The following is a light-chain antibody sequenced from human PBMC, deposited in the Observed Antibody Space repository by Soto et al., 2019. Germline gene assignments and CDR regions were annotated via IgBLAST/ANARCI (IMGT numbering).Light chain of an antibody. J-gene: IGKJ4*01. CDR1: QSISRY. V-gene: IGKV3D-15*01. CDR3: HQYYKWPLT. Sequence: IVLTQSPGTLSLSPGERTTLSCRASQSISRYLAWYQQKPGQGPRLLIYGASSRATGTPDRFSGSGSGTDFTLTISSLLSEDFAVYYCHQYYKWPLTFGGGTKVDIK. CDR2: GAS.